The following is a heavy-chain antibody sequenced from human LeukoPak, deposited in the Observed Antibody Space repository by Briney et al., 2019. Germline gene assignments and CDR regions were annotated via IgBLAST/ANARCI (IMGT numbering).Heavy chain of an antibody. D-gene: IGHD6-6*01. Sequence: ASVKVSCKVSGYTLTELSMHWVRQAPGKGLEWMGGFDPEDGETIYAQKFQGRVTMTEDTSTDTAYMELSSLRSEDTAVYYCATGERYSSSPAYYFDYWGQGTLVTVSS. CDR2: FDPEDGET. CDR1: GYTLTELS. V-gene: IGHV1-24*01. J-gene: IGHJ4*02. CDR3: ATGERYSSSPAYYFDY.